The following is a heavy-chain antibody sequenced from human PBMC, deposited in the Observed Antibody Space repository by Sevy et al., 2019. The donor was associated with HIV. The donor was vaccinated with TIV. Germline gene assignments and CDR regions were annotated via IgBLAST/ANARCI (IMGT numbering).Heavy chain of an antibody. V-gene: IGHV3-30*03. CDR1: GFTFSSYG. J-gene: IGHJ6*02. CDR3: ARDEGILPPGYYYYGMDV. Sequence: GGSLRLSCAASGFTFSSYGMHWVRQAPGKGLEWVAVVSSDGRHKNYADSVRGRFTISRDNSKNTLYLQVNSLRAEDTAFYYCARDEGILPPGYYYYGMDVWGQGTTVTVSS. CDR2: VSSDGRHK.